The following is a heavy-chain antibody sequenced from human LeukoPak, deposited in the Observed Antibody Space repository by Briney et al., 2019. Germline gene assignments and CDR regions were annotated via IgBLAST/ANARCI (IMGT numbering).Heavy chain of an antibody. J-gene: IGHJ6*02. D-gene: IGHD3-16*01. CDR3: ARDLTPTYYDYVWGSESMDV. Sequence: ALRLSCAASGFTFSSYAMHWVRQAPGKGQGWVAVISYDGSNKYYADSVKGRFTISRDNSKNTLYLQMNSLRAEDTAVYYCARDLTPTYYDYVWGSESMDVWGQGTTVTVSS. V-gene: IGHV3-30-3*01. CDR2: ISYDGSNK. CDR1: GFTFSSYA.